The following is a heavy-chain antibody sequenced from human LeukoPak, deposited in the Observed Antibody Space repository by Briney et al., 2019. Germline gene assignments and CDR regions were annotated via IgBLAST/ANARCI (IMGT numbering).Heavy chain of an antibody. D-gene: IGHD1-26*01. CDR2: INHSGST. J-gene: IGHJ4*02. V-gene: IGHV4-34*01. Sequence: SETLSLTCAVYGGSFSGYYWSWIRQPPGKGLEWIGEINHSGSTNYNPSLKSRVTISVDTSKNQFSLKLSSVTAADTAVYYCARLGATGPYYFDYWGQGTLVTVSS. CDR3: ARLGATGPYYFDY. CDR1: GGSFSGYY.